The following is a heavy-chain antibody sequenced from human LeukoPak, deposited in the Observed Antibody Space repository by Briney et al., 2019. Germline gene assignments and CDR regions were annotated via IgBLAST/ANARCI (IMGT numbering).Heavy chain of an antibody. V-gene: IGHV3-23*01. CDR2: ISSSGADT. D-gene: IGHD2-21*02. Sequence: GGSLRLSRAASGFTFSTYAMTWVRQVPGKGPEWVSAISSSGADTHYADSVKGRFTISRDNSKNTLYLQMNSLRAEDTAVYYCSKRGSDSPSCFQHWGQGTLVTVSS. CDR3: SKRGSDSPSCFQH. CDR1: GFTFSTYA. J-gene: IGHJ1*01.